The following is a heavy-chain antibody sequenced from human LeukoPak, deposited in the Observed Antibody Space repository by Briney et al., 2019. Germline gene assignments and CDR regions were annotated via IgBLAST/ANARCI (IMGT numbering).Heavy chain of an antibody. D-gene: IGHD3-10*01. Sequence: GASVKVSCKASGYTFTDYYIHWVRQAPGQGLEWMGYINPNIGATKYAQNFQGRVTMSRDTSITTAHMELSRLRSDDTAVYYCARRITIIRGVSEGPGFDPWGQGTLVSVSS. CDR1: GYTFTDYY. CDR2: INPNIGAT. CDR3: ARRITIIRGVSEGPGFDP. J-gene: IGHJ5*02. V-gene: IGHV1-2*02.